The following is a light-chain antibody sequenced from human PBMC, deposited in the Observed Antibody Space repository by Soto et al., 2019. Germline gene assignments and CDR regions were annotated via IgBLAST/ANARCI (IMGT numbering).Light chain of an antibody. CDR1: QDIKNY. V-gene: IGKV1-33*01. CDR3: QQYDSLPPT. Sequence: DIQMTQSPSSLSAFVGDSITITCQASQDIKNYLNWYQHKPGKAPKLLIYDAFKSDTGVPSRFSGSGSRTDFTFTINNLQPEDIATYFCQQYDSLPPTFGGGTRV. CDR2: DAF. J-gene: IGKJ4*01.